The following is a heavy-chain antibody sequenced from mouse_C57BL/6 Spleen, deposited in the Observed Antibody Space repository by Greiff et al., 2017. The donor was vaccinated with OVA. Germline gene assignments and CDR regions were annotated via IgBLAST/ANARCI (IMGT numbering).Heavy chain of an antibody. J-gene: IGHJ4*01. CDR3: ARGLRQGYAMDY. CDR2: IYPGDGDT. V-gene: IGHV1-82*01. CDR1: GYAFSSSW. D-gene: IGHD2-4*01. Sequence: QVQLQQSGPELVKPGASVKISCKASGYAFSSSWMNWVKQRPGKGLEWIGRIYPGDGDTNYNGKFKGKATLTADKSSSTAYMQLSSLTSEDSAVYFCARGLRQGYAMDYWGQGTSVTVSS.